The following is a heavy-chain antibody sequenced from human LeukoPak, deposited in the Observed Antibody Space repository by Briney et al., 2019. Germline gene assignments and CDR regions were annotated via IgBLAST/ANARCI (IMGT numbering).Heavy chain of an antibody. Sequence: GASVKVSCRASGYTFTSYGISWVRQTPGQGLEWVGWISAYNGNTNYAQKLQGRVTMTTDTSTGTAYMELRSLRSDDTAVYYCAKPREQQLLRIAFDVWGQGTMVTVSS. CDR1: GYTFTSYG. CDR2: ISAYNGNT. CDR3: AKPREQQLLRIAFDV. D-gene: IGHD5/OR15-5a*01. J-gene: IGHJ3*01. V-gene: IGHV1-18*01.